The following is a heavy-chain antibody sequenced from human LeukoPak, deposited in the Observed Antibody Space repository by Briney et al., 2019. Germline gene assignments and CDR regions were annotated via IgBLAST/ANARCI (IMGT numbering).Heavy chain of an antibody. CDR2: ISAYNGNT. CDR1: GYTFTSYG. CDR3: ARDGGSYYPPIDY. Sequence: ASVKVSCKASGYTFTSYGISWVQQAPGQGLEGMGWISAYNGNTNYAQKLQGRVTMTTDTSPSTAYMELRRLRSDDTAVYYCARDGGSYYPPIDYWGQGTLVTVSS. D-gene: IGHD1-26*01. V-gene: IGHV1-18*01. J-gene: IGHJ4*02.